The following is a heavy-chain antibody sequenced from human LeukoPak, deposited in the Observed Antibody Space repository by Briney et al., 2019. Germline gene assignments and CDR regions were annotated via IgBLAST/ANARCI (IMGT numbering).Heavy chain of an antibody. CDR3: ARDPSTTVTTSSNWFDP. Sequence: GASVKVSCKASGHTFTGYYMHWVRQAPGQGLEWMGRINPNSGGTNYAQKFQGRVTMTRDTSISTAYMELSRLRSDDTAVYYCARDPSTTVTTSSNWFDPWGQGTLVTVSS. CDR1: GHTFTGYY. V-gene: IGHV1-2*06. D-gene: IGHD4-11*01. CDR2: INPNSGGT. J-gene: IGHJ5*02.